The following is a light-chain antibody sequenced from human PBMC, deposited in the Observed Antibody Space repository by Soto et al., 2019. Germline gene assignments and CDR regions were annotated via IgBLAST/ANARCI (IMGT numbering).Light chain of an antibody. J-gene: IGKJ1*01. CDR2: GAS. CDR1: QRGSSN. CDR3: QQYNNWYRT. Sequence: EIVMPQAPSTLSVSPGARAHLSYRASQRGSSNLAGYQQKPGQAPRLLIYGASTRATGIPARFSGSGSGTEFILTIISRQSEDFAVYYCQQYNNWYRTFGQGTKVDIK. V-gene: IGKV3-15*01.